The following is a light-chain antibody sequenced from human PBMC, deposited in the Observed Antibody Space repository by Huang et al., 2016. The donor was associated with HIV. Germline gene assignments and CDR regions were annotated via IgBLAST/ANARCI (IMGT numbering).Light chain of an antibody. Sequence: EIVMTQSPATLSVSRGERATLSCRAIQSVSTKLAGYQHKPGQAPMLLIYGSSTRATGSPARFSGSGSGTEFTLIVSSLQSEDLAVYYCQQYNNWPGYTFGQGTKLEIK. J-gene: IGKJ2*01. V-gene: IGKV3-15*01. CDR1: QSVSTK. CDR3: QQYNNWPGYT. CDR2: GSS.